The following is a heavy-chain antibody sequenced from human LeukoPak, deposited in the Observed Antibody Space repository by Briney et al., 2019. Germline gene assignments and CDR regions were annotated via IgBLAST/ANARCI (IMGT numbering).Heavy chain of an antibody. J-gene: IGHJ6*03. D-gene: IGHD1-26*01. CDR1: GVTVSSNY. Sequence: PGGSLRLSCAASGVTVSSNYMTWVRQAPGKGLEWVSVIYTGGSTYYADSVKGRFTISRDNSKNTLYLQMNSLRAEDTAVYYCTTTGGSYGAYYMDVWGKGTTVNVSS. CDR2: IYTGGST. V-gene: IGHV3-53*01. CDR3: TTTGGSYGAYYMDV.